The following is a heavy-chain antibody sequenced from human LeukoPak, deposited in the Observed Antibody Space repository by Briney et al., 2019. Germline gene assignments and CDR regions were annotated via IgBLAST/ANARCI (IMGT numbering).Heavy chain of an antibody. D-gene: IGHD3-22*01. CDR1: GFTFSGYP. V-gene: IGHV3-30-3*01. Sequence: PGGSLRLSCAASGFTFSGYPIHWVRQAPGKGLEWVAVISYDGSNKYYADSVKGRFTISRDNSKNTLYLQMDSLRAEDTAVYYCARDYYDSSGYRYYYYYGMDVWGQGTTVTVSS. J-gene: IGHJ6*02. CDR3: ARDYYDSSGYRYYYYYGMDV. CDR2: ISYDGSNK.